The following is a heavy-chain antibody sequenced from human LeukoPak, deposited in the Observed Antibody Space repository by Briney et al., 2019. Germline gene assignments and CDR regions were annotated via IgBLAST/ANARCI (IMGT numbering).Heavy chain of an antibody. CDR1: GDSVSSNSVT. Sequence: QTLSLTCAISGDSVSSNSVTWNWIRQSPSRGLEWLGRTYYRSTWYNDYAVSVRGRITVNPDTSKNQFSLHLNSVPPEDTAVYYCARRLTQYDCFDPWGQGILVTVSS. D-gene: IGHD2-2*01. CDR3: ARRLTQYDCFDP. V-gene: IGHV6-1*01. CDR2: TYYRSTWYN. J-gene: IGHJ5*02.